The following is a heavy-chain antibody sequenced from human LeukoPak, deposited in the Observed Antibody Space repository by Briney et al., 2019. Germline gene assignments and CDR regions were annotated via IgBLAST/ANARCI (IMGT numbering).Heavy chain of an antibody. Sequence: GGSLRLSCAASGFSFSSYAMNWVRQAPGKGLEWVSSISSTSYYINYADSVKGRFTVSRDNANNSLYLQMNSLRAEDTAVYYCARVRIAANPHCDYWGQGTLVTVSS. J-gene: IGHJ4*02. D-gene: IGHD6-6*01. CDR2: ISSTSYYI. CDR1: GFSFSSYA. CDR3: ARVRIAANPHCDY. V-gene: IGHV3-21*01.